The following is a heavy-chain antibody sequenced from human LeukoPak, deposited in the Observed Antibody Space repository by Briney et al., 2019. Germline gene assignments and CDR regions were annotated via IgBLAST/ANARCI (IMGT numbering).Heavy chain of an antibody. CDR3: ASGRQWLVQGYFQH. Sequence: PSETLSLTXAVYGGSFSGYYWSWIGQPPGKGLEWIGEINHSGSTNYNPSLKSRVTISVDTSKNQFSLKLSSVTAADTAVYYCASGRQWLVQGYFQHWGQGTLVTVSS. V-gene: IGHV4-34*01. CDR1: GGSFSGYY. D-gene: IGHD6-19*01. J-gene: IGHJ1*01. CDR2: INHSGST.